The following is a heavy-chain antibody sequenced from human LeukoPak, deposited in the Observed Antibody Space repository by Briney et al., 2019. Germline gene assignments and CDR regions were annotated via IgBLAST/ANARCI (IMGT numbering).Heavy chain of an antibody. CDR3: AKDDGGEYHLFDS. CDR2: IVVTGGVT. CDR1: GFTFSSYW. V-gene: IGHV3-23*01. D-gene: IGHD3-10*01. J-gene: IGHJ4*02. Sequence: PGGSLRLSCAASGFTFSSYWMSWVRQAPGKGLEWVSTIVVTGGVTYYADSVTGRFTISRDNSKNILYLHLNSLRVEDTAVYYCAKDDGGEYHLFDSWGQGTLVTVSS.